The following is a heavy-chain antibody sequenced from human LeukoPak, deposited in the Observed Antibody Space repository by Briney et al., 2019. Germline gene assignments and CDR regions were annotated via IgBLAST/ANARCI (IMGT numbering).Heavy chain of an antibody. CDR1: GFTFSSYA. V-gene: IGHV3-23*01. J-gene: IGHJ4*02. CDR3: AKDPTPHDYGGNPDY. CDR2: ISGSGGST. Sequence: GGSLRLSCAVSGFTFSSYAVSWVRQAPGKGLEWVSAISGSGGSTYYADSVKGRFTISRDNSKNTLYLQMNSLRAEDTAVYYCAKDPTPHDYGGNPDYWGQGTLVTVSS. D-gene: IGHD4-23*01.